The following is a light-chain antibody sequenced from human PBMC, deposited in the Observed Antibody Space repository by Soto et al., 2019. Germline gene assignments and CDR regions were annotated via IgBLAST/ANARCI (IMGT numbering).Light chain of an antibody. Sequence: QSVLTQPPSASGTPGQRVTISCSGSGSNIGSNPVNWYQQVPGKAPKLLIYNDNLRPSGVPDQFSGSKSGTSASLAISGLQAEDEAQYYCAAWDADHNGVVFGGGTKLTV. J-gene: IGLJ2*01. CDR3: AAWDADHNGVV. CDR2: NDN. V-gene: IGLV1-44*01. CDR1: GSNIGSNP.